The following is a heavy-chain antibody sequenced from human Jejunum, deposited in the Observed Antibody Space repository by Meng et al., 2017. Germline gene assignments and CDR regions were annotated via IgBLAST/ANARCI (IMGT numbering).Heavy chain of an antibody. J-gene: IGHJ3*02. Sequence: GGSLRLSCEVSGFIFSTFERNWVRQAPGKGLEWVSYISNGGGRTIYYADSVKGRFTISRDNAKNSLYLQMSSLKTDDTAIYYCAREAGGLRAFDIWGQGTMVTVSS. CDR2: ISNGGGRTI. CDR1: GFIFSTFE. V-gene: IGHV3-48*03. D-gene: IGHD3-16*01. CDR3: AREAGGLRAFDI.